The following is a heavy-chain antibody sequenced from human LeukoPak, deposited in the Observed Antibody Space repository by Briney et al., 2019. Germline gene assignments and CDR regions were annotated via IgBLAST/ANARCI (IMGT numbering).Heavy chain of an antibody. Sequence: GGSLRLSCAASGFTFSDYYMSWIRQAPGKGLEWVSYISSSGSTIYYADSVKGRFTISRDNSKNTLYLQMNSLKAEDTAVYYCAKSRPYYYGSGSYSGLYGMDVWGQGTTVTVFS. J-gene: IGHJ6*02. D-gene: IGHD3-10*01. CDR2: ISSSGSTI. CDR1: GFTFSDYY. CDR3: AKSRPYYYGSGSYSGLYGMDV. V-gene: IGHV3-11*01.